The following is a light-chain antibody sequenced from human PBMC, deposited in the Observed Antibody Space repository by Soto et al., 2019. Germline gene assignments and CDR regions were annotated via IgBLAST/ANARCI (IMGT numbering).Light chain of an antibody. CDR3: QQYGNSRLT. CDR2: GAS. CDR1: QSVNSNY. J-gene: IGKJ4*01. V-gene: IGKV3-20*01. Sequence: IVLTQSPGTLSLSPGERATLSCRASQSVNSNYLAWYQQKPGQAPRLLIFGASSRATGIPDRFSGSGSGTVFTLAISRLEPEDFAVYYCQQYGNSRLTFGGGTQVEIK.